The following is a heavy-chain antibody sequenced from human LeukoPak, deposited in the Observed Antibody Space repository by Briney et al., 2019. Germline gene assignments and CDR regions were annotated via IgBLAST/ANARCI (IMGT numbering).Heavy chain of an antibody. CDR3: ARGSKSAAAPFDY. CDR1: GGSISSGGYY. CDR2: IYYSGST. Sequence: PQTLSLTCTVSGGSISSGGYYWSWIRQHPGKGLKWIGYIYYSGSTYYNPSLKSRVTISVDTSKNQFSLKVNSVTAADTAVYYCARGSKSAAAPFDYWGQGALVTVSS. J-gene: IGHJ4*02. D-gene: IGHD6-13*01. V-gene: IGHV4-31*03.